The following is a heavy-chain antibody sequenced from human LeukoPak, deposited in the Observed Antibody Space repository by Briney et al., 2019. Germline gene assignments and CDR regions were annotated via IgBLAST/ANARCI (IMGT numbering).Heavy chain of an antibody. J-gene: IGHJ4*02. CDR2: INSDGSST. CDR3: ARGSIAVAGTITF. Sequence: GGSLRLSCAASGFTFSDYYMSWIRQAPGKGLVWVSRINSDGSSTSYADSVKGRFTISRDNAKNTLYLQMNSPRAEDTAVYYCARGSIAVAGTITFWGQGTLVTVSS. V-gene: IGHV3-74*01. CDR1: GFTFSDYY. D-gene: IGHD6-19*01.